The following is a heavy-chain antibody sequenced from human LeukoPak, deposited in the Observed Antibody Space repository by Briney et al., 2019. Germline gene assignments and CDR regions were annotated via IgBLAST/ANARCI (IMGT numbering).Heavy chain of an antibody. V-gene: IGHV4-30-4*01. CDR2: IYNSGRT. Sequence: PSETLSLTCAVSGGPISSATYYWSWIPPPPGKGLEWVGHIYNSGRTYYNPSLKRRLTMSLDTSRNQFSLRLSSVTAADTAVYHCARVADEFGDYGFDSWGQGTLVTVSS. CDR1: GGPISSATYY. J-gene: IGHJ4*02. CDR3: ARVADEFGDYGFDS. D-gene: IGHD4-17*01.